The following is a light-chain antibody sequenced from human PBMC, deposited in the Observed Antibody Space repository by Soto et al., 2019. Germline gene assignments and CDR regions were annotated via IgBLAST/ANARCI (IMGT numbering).Light chain of an antibody. Sequence: QSVLTQPASVSGSPGQSITISCTGTSSDVGGYSYVSWYQKHQSKTPKLMIDEVSNRPSGVSTRFSGYKSGNTASLTISVLQAEDEADYYCSSYTSSSTYYALGTGTKVTLL. CDR1: SSDVGGYSY. V-gene: IGLV2-14*01. CDR3: SSYTSSSTYYA. J-gene: IGLJ1*01. CDR2: EVS.